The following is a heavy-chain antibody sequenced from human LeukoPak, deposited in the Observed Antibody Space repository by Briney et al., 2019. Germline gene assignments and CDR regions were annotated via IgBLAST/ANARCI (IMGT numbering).Heavy chain of an antibody. CDR1: GFTFDDYA. D-gene: IGHD5-18*01. CDR3: AKDRGGYRYGSYYFDY. CDR2: IVWDGGTT. J-gene: IGHJ4*02. Sequence: GGSLRLSCAASGFTFDDYAMHWVRQAPGKGLEWVSLIVWDGGTTYYADSVKGRFTISRDNSKNSLYLQMNSLRTEDTALYYCAKDRGGYRYGSYYFDYWGQGTLVTVSS. V-gene: IGHV3-43D*03.